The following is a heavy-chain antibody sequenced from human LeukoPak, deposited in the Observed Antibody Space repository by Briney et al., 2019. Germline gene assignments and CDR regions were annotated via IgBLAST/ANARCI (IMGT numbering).Heavy chain of an antibody. Sequence: SETLSLTCTVSGGSISSYYWSWIRQPPGKGLEWIGYIYYSGSTNYNPSLKSRVTISVDTSKNQFSLKLSSVTAAGTAVYYCARYDDSTGYDAFDIWGQGTMVSVSS. CDR1: GGSISSYY. CDR2: IYYSGST. D-gene: IGHD3-22*01. V-gene: IGHV4-59*08. CDR3: ARYDDSTGYDAFDI. J-gene: IGHJ3*02.